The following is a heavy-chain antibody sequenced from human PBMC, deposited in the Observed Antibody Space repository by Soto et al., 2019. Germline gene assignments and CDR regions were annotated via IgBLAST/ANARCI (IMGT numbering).Heavy chain of an antibody. CDR1: GFTFSTNW. J-gene: IGHJ4*02. V-gene: IGHV3-74*01. CDR2: INSGGGTT. Sequence: GSLRLSCAASGFTFSTNWMHWVRQAPGKGLVWVSRINSGGGTTGYADSVKGRFTISRDNAKNTLYLQMNSLRAGDTAVYYCAREAPGPDFDSWGQGTLVTVS. CDR3: AREAPGPDFDS.